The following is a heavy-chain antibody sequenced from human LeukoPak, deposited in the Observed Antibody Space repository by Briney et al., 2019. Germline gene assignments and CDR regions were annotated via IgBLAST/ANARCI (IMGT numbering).Heavy chain of an antibody. V-gene: IGHV4-39*01. D-gene: IGHD1-26*01. CDR3: ARLRGLGGSYFAFDI. CDR2: IYYSGST. Sequence: KPSETLSLTCTVSGGSISSSSYCWGWIRQPPGKGLELIGTIYYSGSTYYNPSLKSRVTISVDTSKNQFSLKLSSVTAADTAVFYCARLRGLGGSYFAFDIWGQGTMVTVSS. J-gene: IGHJ3*02. CDR1: GGSISSSSYC.